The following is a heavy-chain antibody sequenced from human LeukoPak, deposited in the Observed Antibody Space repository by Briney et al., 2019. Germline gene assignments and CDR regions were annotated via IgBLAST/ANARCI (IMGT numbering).Heavy chain of an antibody. V-gene: IGHV3-23*01. J-gene: IGHJ4*02. Sequence: WGSLTLSCAASGFSFSSYAMTWVRQARGKGRVWVSSISSSDVNTYLADSVQGRFTISRDNSKNTLYLQMNTLRVEDTAVYFCANFTYTSSSRAFDYWGQGTLVTVSS. D-gene: IGHD6-6*01. CDR2: ISSSDVNT. CDR1: GFSFSSYA. CDR3: ANFTYTSSSRAFDY.